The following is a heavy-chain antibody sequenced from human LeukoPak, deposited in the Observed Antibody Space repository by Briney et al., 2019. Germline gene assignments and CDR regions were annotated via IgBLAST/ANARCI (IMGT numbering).Heavy chain of an antibody. CDR3: ARPQERWLQLLYFDY. CDR1: GGTFSSYA. CDR2: IIPIFGTA. J-gene: IGHJ4*02. Sequence: SVKVSCKASGGTFSSYAISWVRQAPGQGLEWMGGIIPIFGTANYAQKFQGRVTITADESTSTAYMELSSLRSEDTAVYYCARPQERWLQLLYFDYWGQGTLVTVSS. V-gene: IGHV1-69*13. D-gene: IGHD5-24*01.